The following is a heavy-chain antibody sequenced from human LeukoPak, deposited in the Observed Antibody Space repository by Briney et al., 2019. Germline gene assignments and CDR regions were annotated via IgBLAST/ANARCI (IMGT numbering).Heavy chain of an antibody. CDR2: IDWDDDK. V-gene: IGHV2-70*20. J-gene: IGHJ3*02. CDR1: GFSLSTSGMC. D-gene: IGHD1-26*01. CDR3: ARSSYSGSYLDAFDI. Sequence: SGPALVKPTQTLTLTCTFSGFSLSTSGMCVSWVRQPPGKALEWLALIDWDDDKYYSTSLKTRLTISKDTSKNQVVLTMTNMEPVDTATYYCARSSYSGSYLDAFDIWGQGTMVTVSS.